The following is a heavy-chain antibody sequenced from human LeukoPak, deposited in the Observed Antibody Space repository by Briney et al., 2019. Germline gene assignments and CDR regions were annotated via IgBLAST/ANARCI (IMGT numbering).Heavy chain of an antibody. CDR1: GGSISNYY. CDR2: IYYSGST. J-gene: IGHJ4*02. Sequence: SETLSLTCTVSGGSISNYYWSWIRQPPGKGLEWIGYIYYSGSTNYNPSLESRLTISVDTPKNHFSLRLTSVTAADTAVYYCARHSETCSGGSCFLDYFDYWGQGTLVTVSS. CDR3: ARHSETCSGGSCFLDYFDY. V-gene: IGHV4-59*08. D-gene: IGHD2-15*01.